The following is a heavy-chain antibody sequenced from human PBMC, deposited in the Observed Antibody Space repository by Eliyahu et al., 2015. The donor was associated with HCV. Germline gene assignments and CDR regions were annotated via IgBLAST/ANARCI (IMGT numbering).Heavy chain of an antibody. CDR1: XGXIXTYY. D-gene: IGHD6-19*01. Sequence: QVQLQESGPGLVKPSETLSLTCTXXXGXIXTYYWXWXRQPPXEGLEWIGYIHYSGSTNYNPSLKSRVTISVDTSKNQFSLNLTSVTAADTAMYYCASGGGGIAVTGTGGWFDPWGQGTLVTVSS. J-gene: IGHJ5*02. CDR2: IHYSGST. V-gene: IGHV4-59*01. CDR3: ASGGGGIAVTGTGGWFDP.